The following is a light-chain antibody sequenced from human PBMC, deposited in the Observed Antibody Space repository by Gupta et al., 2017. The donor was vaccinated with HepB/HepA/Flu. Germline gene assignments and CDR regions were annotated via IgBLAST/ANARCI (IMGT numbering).Light chain of an antibody. J-gene: IGKJ1*01. CDR3: QQYYSSPWT. CDR1: RSVLYSSDNKNY. Sequence: DIVMTQSPDSLAVSLGERATINCKSSRSVLYSSDNKNYLAWYQQKPGQPPKLVIYWASTRESGVPDRFSGSGSGTDFTLTISSLQAEDVAVYYSQQYYSSPWTFGQGTKVEIK. CDR2: WAS. V-gene: IGKV4-1*01.